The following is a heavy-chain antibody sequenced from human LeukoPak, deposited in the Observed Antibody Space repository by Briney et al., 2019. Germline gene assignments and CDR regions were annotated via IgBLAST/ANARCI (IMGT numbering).Heavy chain of an antibody. J-gene: IGHJ4*02. V-gene: IGHV4-31*03. CDR3: ARSADYGDYLRYLYYFDY. CDR1: GGSISSGGYY. Sequence: SETLSLTCTVSGGSISSGGYYWSWLRQHPGKGLEWIGYIYYSGSTYYNPSLKSRVTISVDTSKNQFSLKLSSVTAADTAVYYCARSADYGDYLRYLYYFDYWGQGTLVTVSS. D-gene: IGHD4-17*01. CDR2: IYYSGST.